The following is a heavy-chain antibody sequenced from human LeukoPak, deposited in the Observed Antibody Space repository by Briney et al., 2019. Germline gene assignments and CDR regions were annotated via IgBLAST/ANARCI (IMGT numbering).Heavy chain of an antibody. CDR1: GXAFSSYG. J-gene: IGHJ4*02. Sequence: GGSLRLSCAASGXAFSSYGMHWVRQAPGKGLEWVSSIGYDGSNEYYADSVKGRFTISRDNSKKTLYLQMNSLTAEDTAVYYFARPNYYDTSGYYYYFDHWGQGTLVTVSS. V-gene: IGHV3-33*01. CDR2: IGYDGSNE. CDR3: ARPNYYDTSGYYYYFDH. D-gene: IGHD3-22*01.